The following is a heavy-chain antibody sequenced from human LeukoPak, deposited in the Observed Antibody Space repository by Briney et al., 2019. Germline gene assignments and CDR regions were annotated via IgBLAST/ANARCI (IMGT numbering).Heavy chain of an antibody. CDR3: ARVVGYCSSTSCYTGRYYYLDV. Sequence: GGSLRLSCAASGFTVSSNYMSWVRQAPGKGLEWVSVIYSGGSTYYADSVKGRFTISRDNSKNTLYLQMNSLRAEDTAVYYCARVVGYCSSTSCYTGRYYYLDVWGKGTTVTVSS. CDR1: GFTVSSNY. V-gene: IGHV3-53*01. D-gene: IGHD2-2*02. CDR2: IYSGGST. J-gene: IGHJ6*03.